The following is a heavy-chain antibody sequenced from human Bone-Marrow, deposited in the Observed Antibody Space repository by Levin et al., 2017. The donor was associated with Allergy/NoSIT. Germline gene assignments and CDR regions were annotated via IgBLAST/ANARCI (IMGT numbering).Heavy chain of an antibody. CDR1: GGSFSGYY. D-gene: IGHD3-3*01. V-gene: IGHV4-34*01. Sequence: SQTLSLTCAVYGGSFSGYYWSWIRQPPGKGLEWIGEINHSGSTNYNPSLKSRVTISVDTSKNQFSLKLSSVTAADTAVYYCARGFTIFGPPDYWGQGTLVTVSS. CDR3: ARGFTIFGPPDY. CDR2: INHSGST. J-gene: IGHJ4*02.